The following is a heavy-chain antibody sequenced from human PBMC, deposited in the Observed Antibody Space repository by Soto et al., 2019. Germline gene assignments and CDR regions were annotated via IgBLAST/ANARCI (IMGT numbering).Heavy chain of an antibody. CDR3: ARGTHPRRPSGDSSPYYYYYYGMDV. J-gene: IGHJ6*02. V-gene: IGHV1-69*01. CDR1: GGTFSSYA. CDR2: IIPIFGTA. D-gene: IGHD2-21*02. Sequence: SVKVSCQASGGTFSSYAISWVRQAPVQGLEWMGGIIPIFGTANYAQKFQGRVTITADESTSTAYMELSSLRSEDTAVYYCARGTHPRRPSGDSSPYYYYYYGMDVWGQGTTVTVSS.